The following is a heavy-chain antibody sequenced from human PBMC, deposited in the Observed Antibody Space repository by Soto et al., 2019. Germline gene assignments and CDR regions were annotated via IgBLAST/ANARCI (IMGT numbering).Heavy chain of an antibody. Sequence: QVQLQESGPGLVKPSETLSLTCDVSGASISSSHWWCWLRQPPGKGLEWIGEVYHSGSANYNPSLKSRVTTSVDKSKNQFSLRLSSVTAADTALYYCARIAVVPAALDPWGQGTLVTVSS. J-gene: IGHJ5*02. CDR3: ARIAVVPAALDP. CDR1: GASISSSHW. D-gene: IGHD2-2*01. V-gene: IGHV4-4*02. CDR2: VYHSGSA.